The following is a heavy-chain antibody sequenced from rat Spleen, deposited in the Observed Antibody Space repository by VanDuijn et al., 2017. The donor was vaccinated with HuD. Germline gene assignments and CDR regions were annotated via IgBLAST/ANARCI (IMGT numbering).Heavy chain of an antibody. J-gene: IGHJ2*01. V-gene: IGHV5S13*01. CDR2: INTGGGNT. CDR3: ARGADTMGTQDFDY. Sequence: EVQLVESGGGLVQPGRSLKLSCAVSGFTFSNYGMAWVRQAPTKGLEWIASINTGGGNTYYRDSVKGRFTISRDNAKSTLYLQMDSLRSEDTATYYCARGADTMGTQDFDYWGQGVMVTVSS. D-gene: IGHD1-7*01. CDR1: GFTFSNYG.